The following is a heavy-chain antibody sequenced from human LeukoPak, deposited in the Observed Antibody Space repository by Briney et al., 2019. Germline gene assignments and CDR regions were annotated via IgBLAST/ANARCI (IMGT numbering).Heavy chain of an antibody. J-gene: IGHJ6*03. D-gene: IGHD6-13*01. CDR2: ISSSSSTI. Sequence: GGSLRLSCAASGFTFSSYSMNWVRQAPGKGLEWVSYISSSSSTIYYADSVKGRFTISRDNAKNSLYLQMNSLRAEDTAVYYCARTVSSWTYRYYYYYMDVRGKGTTVTVSS. CDR3: ARTVSSWTYRYYYYYMDV. V-gene: IGHV3-48*01. CDR1: GFTFSSYS.